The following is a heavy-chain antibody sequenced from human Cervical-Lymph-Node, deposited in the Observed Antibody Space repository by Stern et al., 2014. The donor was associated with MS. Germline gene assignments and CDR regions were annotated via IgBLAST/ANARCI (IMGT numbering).Heavy chain of an antibody. CDR1: GFTFSTYA. V-gene: IGHV3-23*01. CDR3: AKDNYYYESSGYGVGFYFDY. Sequence: LQPGGSLRLSCAASGFTFSTYAMSWVRQAPGKGLEWVSSISGGGGSTYFAASVKGQFTISRDNSKNTLYLQMNSLRAEDTAIYYCAKDNYYYESSGYGVGFYFDYWGQGTLVTVSS. CDR2: ISGGGGST. J-gene: IGHJ4*02. D-gene: IGHD3-22*01.